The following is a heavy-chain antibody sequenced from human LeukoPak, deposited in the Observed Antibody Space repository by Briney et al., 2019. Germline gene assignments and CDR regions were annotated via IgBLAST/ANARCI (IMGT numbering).Heavy chain of an antibody. CDR2: ISDSGGSI. V-gene: IGHV3-48*04. CDR3: ARVKQRLVRLLGRDSTYNYYYYTDV. D-gene: IGHD6-13*01. J-gene: IGHJ6*03. Sequence: GGSLRLSCAASGFSIRTYVMNWARQAPGKGLEWVSGISDSGGSISYAYADSVKGRFTISRDNAKNSLYLQVNSLRAEDTAVYYCARVKQRLVRLLGRDSTYNYYYYTDVWGKGTTVTVSS. CDR1: GFSIRTYV.